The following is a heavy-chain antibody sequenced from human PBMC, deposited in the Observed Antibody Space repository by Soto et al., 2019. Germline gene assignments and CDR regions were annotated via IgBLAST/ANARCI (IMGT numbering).Heavy chain of an antibody. J-gene: IGHJ4*02. CDR3: ARVSRGNTRKIAGNYFDY. Sequence: QVQLVESGGGLVKPGGSLRLSCAASGFTFSDYYMSWIRQAPGKGLEWVSYISSSGSTIYYADSVKGRYTISRDNAKNSLYLQMNSLRAEDTAVYYCARVSRGNTRKIAGNYFDYWGQGTLVTVSS. D-gene: IGHD6-13*01. V-gene: IGHV3-11*01. CDR2: ISSSGSTI. CDR1: GFTFSDYY.